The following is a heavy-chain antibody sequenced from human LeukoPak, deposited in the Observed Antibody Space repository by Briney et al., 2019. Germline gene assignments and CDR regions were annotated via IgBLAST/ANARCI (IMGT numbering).Heavy chain of an antibody. Sequence: SETLSLTCSVSGGSVSSGGYSWNWIRQHPGKGLEWIGYIYYNGSTYYNPSLWSRVTVSVDTSKNHFSLRLTSLTAADTAIYYCARGVTRTATGALDYWGQGTLVTVSS. V-gene: IGHV4-31*02. CDR2: IYYNGST. CDR1: GGSVSSGGYS. J-gene: IGHJ4*02. CDR3: ARGVTRTATGALDY. D-gene: IGHD1-1*01.